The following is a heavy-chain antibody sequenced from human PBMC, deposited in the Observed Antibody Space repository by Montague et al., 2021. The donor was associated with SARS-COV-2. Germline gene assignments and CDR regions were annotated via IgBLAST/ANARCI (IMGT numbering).Heavy chain of an antibody. CDR1: GGSFSDYY. D-gene: IGHD3-22*01. CDR3: ARGAPTISMILVVMTGAGWYFDP. Sequence: SETLSLTCAVYGGSFSDYYWSWIRQPPGKGLEWIGEINHSGSTNYNPSLRSRVTISVDTSKNQFSLKLSAVTAADTAVYYCARGAPTISMILVVMTGAGWYFDPWGRGTLVTVSS. J-gene: IGHJ2*01. V-gene: IGHV4-34*01. CDR2: INHSGST.